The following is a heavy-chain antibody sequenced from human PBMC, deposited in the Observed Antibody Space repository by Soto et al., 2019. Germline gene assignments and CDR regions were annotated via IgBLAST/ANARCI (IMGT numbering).Heavy chain of an antibody. CDR2: ISAYNGNT. V-gene: IGHV1-18*01. CDR3: AGSGSSGSYYNDYFDY. Sequence: ASVKVSCKASGYTFTSYGISWVRQAPGQGLEWMGWISAYNGNTNYAQKLQGRVTMTTDTSTSTAYMELRSLRSDDTAVYYCAGSGSSGSYYNDYFDYWGQGTLVTVPS. J-gene: IGHJ4*02. CDR1: GYTFTSYG. D-gene: IGHD3-10*01.